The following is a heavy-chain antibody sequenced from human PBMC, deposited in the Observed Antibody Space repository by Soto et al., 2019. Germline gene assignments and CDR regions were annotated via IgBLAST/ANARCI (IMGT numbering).Heavy chain of an antibody. Sequence: SVKVSCKASGGTFSSYAISWVRQAPGQGLEWMGGIIPIFGTANYAQKFQGRVTITADKSTSTAYMELSSLRSEDTAVYYCARGAPRRYCSGGSCTLPNYFDYWGQGTLVTVSS. D-gene: IGHD2-15*01. CDR1: GGTFSSYA. V-gene: IGHV1-69*06. CDR2: IIPIFGTA. CDR3: ARGAPRRYCSGGSCTLPNYFDY. J-gene: IGHJ4*02.